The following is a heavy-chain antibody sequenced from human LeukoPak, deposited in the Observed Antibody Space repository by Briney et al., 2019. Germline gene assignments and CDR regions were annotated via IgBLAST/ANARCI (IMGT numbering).Heavy chain of an antibody. Sequence: PGGSLRLSCAASGFTFSSYWMSWVRQAPGKGLEWVANIKQDGSEKYYVDSVKGRFTISRDNAKNSLYLQMNSLRAEDTAVYYCARVERDGNNGWDYWGQGTLVTVSS. D-gene: IGHD5-24*01. J-gene: IGHJ4*02. CDR1: GFTFSSYW. V-gene: IGHV3-7*01. CDR2: IKQDGSEK. CDR3: ARVERDGNNGWDY.